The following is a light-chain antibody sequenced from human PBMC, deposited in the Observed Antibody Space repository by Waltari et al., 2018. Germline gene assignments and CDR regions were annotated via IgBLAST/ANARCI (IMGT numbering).Light chain of an antibody. J-gene: IGKJ1*01. CDR2: KIS. CDR1: HSLVHSDGNTY. Sequence: DIVMTQTPLSPPVTLGQPASISCRSSHSLVHSDGNTYLRLLRQRPGEPPRLLVYKISDRFSGVPDRFSCSGAGKDFDLRISRVEAEDVGVYYCMQATRVPWTFGQGTKVEIK. CDR3: MQATRVPWT. V-gene: IGKV2-24*01.